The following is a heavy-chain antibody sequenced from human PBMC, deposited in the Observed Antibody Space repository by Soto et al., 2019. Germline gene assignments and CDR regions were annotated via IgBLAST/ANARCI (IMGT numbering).Heavy chain of an antibody. Sequence: GASVEVSCEASGYTFTGDYMHWVLEAPGQGLEWMGWINPNSGGTNYAQKFQGRVTMTRDTSISTAYMELSRLRSDDTAVYYCARDRGEMATILGMDVWGQGTTVTVSS. CDR1: GYTFTGDY. CDR3: ARDRGEMATILGMDV. CDR2: INPNSGGT. V-gene: IGHV1-2*02. D-gene: IGHD5-12*01. J-gene: IGHJ6*02.